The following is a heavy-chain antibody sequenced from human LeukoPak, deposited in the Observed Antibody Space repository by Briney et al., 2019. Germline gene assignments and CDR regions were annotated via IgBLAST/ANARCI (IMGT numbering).Heavy chain of an antibody. Sequence: PGGSLRLSCATSGFTFSSYAMSWVRQAPGKGLEWVSGIGASGGSTYYADSVKGRFTISRDNSKNTLYLQMNSLRTEDTAVYYCAKCLDAFDIWGQGTMVTVSS. CDR3: AKCLDAFDI. V-gene: IGHV3-23*01. J-gene: IGHJ3*02. CDR2: IGASGGST. CDR1: GFTFSSYA.